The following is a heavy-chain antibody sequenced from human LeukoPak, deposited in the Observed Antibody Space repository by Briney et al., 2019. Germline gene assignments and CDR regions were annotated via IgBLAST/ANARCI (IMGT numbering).Heavy chain of an antibody. CDR3: ARGLYSGDWGVDC. Sequence: GGSLRLSCAASGFTFSNYAMHWVRQAPGQGLEWMGRVNPNSGGTNYAQKFQGRVTMTRDTSISTVYMELSRLRSDDTAVYYCARGLYSGDWGVDCWGQGTLVTVSS. V-gene: IGHV1-2*06. CDR2: VNPNSGGT. CDR1: GFTFSNYA. D-gene: IGHD2-21*02. J-gene: IGHJ4*02.